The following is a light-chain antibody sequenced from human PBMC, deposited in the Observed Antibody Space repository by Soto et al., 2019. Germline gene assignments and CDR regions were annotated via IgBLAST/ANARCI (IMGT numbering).Light chain of an antibody. V-gene: IGKV3-11*01. CDR2: DAS. CDR1: QSVSSY. J-gene: IGKJ4*01. CDR3: QQRSNWPLT. Sequence: EIVLTQSPATLSLSPGERATLSCRASQSVSSYLAWYQQKPGQAPRLLIYDASNRATGIPARFSGSGSGTDFTLTISSLEPEDFADSYCQQRSNWPLTFGGGTKVEIK.